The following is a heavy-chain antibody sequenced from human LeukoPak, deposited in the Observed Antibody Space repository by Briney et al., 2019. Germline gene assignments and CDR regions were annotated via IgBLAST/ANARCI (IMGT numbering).Heavy chain of an antibody. D-gene: IGHD3-22*01. V-gene: IGHV3-30-3*01. Sequence: PGRSLRLSCAASGFTFSSYAMHWVRQAPGKGLEWVAVISYDGSNKYYADSVKGRSTISRDNSENTLYLQMNSLRAEDTAVYYCARGPHYYDSSGYYYRLLDYWGQGTLVTVSS. J-gene: IGHJ4*02. CDR1: GFTFSSYA. CDR3: ARGPHYYDSSGYYYRLLDY. CDR2: ISYDGSNK.